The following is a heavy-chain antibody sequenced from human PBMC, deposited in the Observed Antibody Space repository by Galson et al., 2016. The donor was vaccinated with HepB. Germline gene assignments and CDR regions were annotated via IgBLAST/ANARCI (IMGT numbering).Heavy chain of an antibody. CDR1: GFVFSAYG. D-gene: IGHD6-6*01. CDR2: ISNAGSYR. V-gene: IGHV3-21*01. CDR3: ARSGGTYSSPSYYFDS. J-gene: IGHJ4*02. Sequence: SLRLSCAGSGFVFSAYGFNWIRQAPGKGLEWVSSISNAGSYRHYTDSVKGRFTISRGNDKHSLYLQMNSLRAEDTAVYYCARSGGTYSSPSYYFDSWGQGTLVAVSS.